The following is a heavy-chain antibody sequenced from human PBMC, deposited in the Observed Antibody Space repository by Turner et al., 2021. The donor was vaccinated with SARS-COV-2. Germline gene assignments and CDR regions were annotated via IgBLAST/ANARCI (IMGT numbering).Heavy chain of an antibody. V-gene: IGHV1-24*01. CDR1: GYTLPELS. D-gene: IGHD6-19*01. CDR3: VRGESIAVAGTQYFDY. Sequence: QVQLVQSGAEVKKPGASVKVSCRVSGYTLPELSMHWVRQAPGKGLEWMGGCDPEDGETINAQKFQGRVTMTEDTSTDTAYMELSRLRSDETAVYYCVRGESIAVAGTQYFDYWGQGTLVTVSS. J-gene: IGHJ4*02. CDR2: CDPEDGET.